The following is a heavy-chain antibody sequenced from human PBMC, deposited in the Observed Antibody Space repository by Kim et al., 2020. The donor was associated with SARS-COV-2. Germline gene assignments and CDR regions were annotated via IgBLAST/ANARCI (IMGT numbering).Heavy chain of an antibody. CDR3: ARDLYNWNPLYAFDI. Sequence: DAVKGRCTIPRDNSKNTLYLQMNSLRAEDTAVYYCARDLYNWNPLYAFDIWGQGTMVTVSS. J-gene: IGHJ3*02. V-gene: IGHV3-30*07. D-gene: IGHD1-20*01.